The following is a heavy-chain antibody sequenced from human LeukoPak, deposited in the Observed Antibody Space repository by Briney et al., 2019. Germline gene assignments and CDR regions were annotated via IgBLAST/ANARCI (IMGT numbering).Heavy chain of an antibody. D-gene: IGHD2-15*01. CDR3: ARFRGTSSWHQEVFDY. CDR1: GGSINSYN. CDR2: IPYNGGP. J-gene: IGHJ4*02. V-gene: IGHV4-59*08. Sequence: PSETLSLTCTVSGGSINSYNWNWIRQPPGKGLEWIGYIPYNGGPDYNPSFKSRVTMSVDTSQGQFSLRLSSVTAADTAVYYCARFRGTSSWHQEVFDYWGQGAPVTVSS.